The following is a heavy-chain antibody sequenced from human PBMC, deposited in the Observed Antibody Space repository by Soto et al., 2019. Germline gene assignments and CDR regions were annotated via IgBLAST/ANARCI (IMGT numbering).Heavy chain of an antibody. CDR1: GYTFTSYY. CDR2: INPSGGST. Sequence: QVQLVQSGAEVKKPGASVMVSCKASGYTFTSYYMHWVRQAPGQGLEWMGIINPSGGSTSYAQKFQGRVTMTRDTSTSTVYMELSSLRSEDTAVYYCAAGEVVAATLDYWGQGTLVTVSS. V-gene: IGHV1-46*01. CDR3: AAGEVVAATLDY. D-gene: IGHD2-15*01. J-gene: IGHJ4*02.